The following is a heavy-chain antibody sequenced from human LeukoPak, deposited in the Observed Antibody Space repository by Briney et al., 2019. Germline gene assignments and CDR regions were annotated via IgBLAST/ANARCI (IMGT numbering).Heavy chain of an antibody. J-gene: IGHJ6*02. Sequence: ASVKVSCKASGYTFTSYYMHWVRQAPGQGLEWMGIINPSGGSTSYAQKFQGRVTMSRDTPTSTVYMELSSLRSEDTAVYYCARDYYDSSGPTLGGMDVWGQGTTVTVSS. CDR2: INPSGGST. CDR1: GYTFTSYY. CDR3: ARDYYDSSGPTLGGMDV. V-gene: IGHV1-46*01. D-gene: IGHD3-22*01.